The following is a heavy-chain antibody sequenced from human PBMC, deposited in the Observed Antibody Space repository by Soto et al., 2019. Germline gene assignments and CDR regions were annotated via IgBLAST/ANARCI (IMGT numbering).Heavy chain of an antibody. CDR2: INHSGST. CDR1: GGSFSDYY. V-gene: IGHV4-34*01. J-gene: IGHJ6*03. Sequence: PSETLSLTCAVYGGSFSDYYWTWIRQPPGKGLEWIGEINHSGSTNYNPSLKSRPTISVDTSKNQFSLKLSSVTAADTAVYYCARGEVVVVVAAKTNYCYYMDVWGKGTPVTVSS. D-gene: IGHD2-15*01. CDR3: ARGEVVVVVAAKTNYCYYMDV.